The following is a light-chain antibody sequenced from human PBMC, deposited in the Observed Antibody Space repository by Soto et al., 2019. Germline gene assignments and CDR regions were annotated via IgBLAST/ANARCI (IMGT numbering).Light chain of an antibody. CDR3: VLYMGSGIWV. Sequence: QNVVTQEPSFSVSPGRTVTLTCGLSSGSVSTSYYPSWYQQTPGQAPRTLIYSTNTRSSGVPDRFSGSILGNKAALTITGAKADDESDYYCVLYMGSGIWVFGGGTKLTVL. CDR2: STN. J-gene: IGLJ3*02. V-gene: IGLV8-61*01. CDR1: SGSVSTSYY.